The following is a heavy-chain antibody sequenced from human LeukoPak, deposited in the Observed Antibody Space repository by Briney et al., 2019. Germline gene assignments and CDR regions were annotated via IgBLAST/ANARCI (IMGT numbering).Heavy chain of an antibody. CDR2: ISGSGGST. V-gene: IGHV3-23*01. Sequence: GGSLRLFCAASRFTFSSYAMSWVRQAPGKGLEWVSAISGSGGSTYYADSVKGRFTISRDNSKNTLYLQMNSLRAEDTAVYYCAKVGDFWSGYYVGDYWGQGTLVTVSS. J-gene: IGHJ4*02. D-gene: IGHD3-3*01. CDR3: AKVGDFWSGYYVGDY. CDR1: RFTFSSYA.